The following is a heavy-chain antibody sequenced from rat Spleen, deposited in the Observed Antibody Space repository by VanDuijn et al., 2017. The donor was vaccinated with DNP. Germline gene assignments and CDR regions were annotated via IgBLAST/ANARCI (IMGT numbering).Heavy chain of an antibody. CDR3: AKPSYSSYMGYFDY. D-gene: IGHD1-2*01. CDR1: GFTFRNYG. CDR2: ISTGGDDT. V-gene: IGHV5S13*01. Sequence: EVQLVESGGGLVQPGRSLTLSCAASGFTFRNYGMAWVRQAPTKGLEWVASISTGGDDTYYRDSVKGRFTISRDNAKNIVYLQMNSLRSEDTATYYCAKPSYSSYMGYFDYWGHGVMVTVSS. J-gene: IGHJ2*01.